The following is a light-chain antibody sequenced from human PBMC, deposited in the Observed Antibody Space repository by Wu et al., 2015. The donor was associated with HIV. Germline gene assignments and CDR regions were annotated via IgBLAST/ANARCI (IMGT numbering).Light chain of an antibody. CDR2: GAT. Sequence: EIVMTQFPATLSVSPGERATLSCRASQNINSNLAWYQQKPGRAPRLLIYGATTRATGVPARFTGSESGTEFTLTISSVQSEDFAVYICQQYYEWPAFGQGTKVEIK. CDR1: QNINSN. CDR3: QQYYEWPA. J-gene: IGKJ1*01. V-gene: IGKV3-15*01.